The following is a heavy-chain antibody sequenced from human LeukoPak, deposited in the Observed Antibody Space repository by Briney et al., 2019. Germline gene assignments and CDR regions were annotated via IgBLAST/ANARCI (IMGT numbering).Heavy chain of an antibody. CDR2: INPSGGST. J-gene: IGHJ4*02. CDR1: GYTFTSYH. CDR3: ARVGAVAGRAPDY. V-gene: IGHV1-46*03. D-gene: IGHD6-19*01. Sequence: GASVKVSCKASGYTFTSYHMHWVRQAPGQGLEWMGIINPSGGSTSYAQKFQGRVTMTRDTPTSTVYMELSSLRSEDTAVYYCARVGAVAGRAPDYWGQGTLVTVSS.